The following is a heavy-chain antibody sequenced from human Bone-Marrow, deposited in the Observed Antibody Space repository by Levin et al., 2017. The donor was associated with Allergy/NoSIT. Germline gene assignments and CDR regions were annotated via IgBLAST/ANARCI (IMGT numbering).Heavy chain of an antibody. Sequence: SVKVSCKASGGSFSTYSLSWVRQAPGQGLEWMGRIIPILGIANYAQKFQGRVTITADKSTSTAYMELSSLRSEDTAVYYCARGYCSSTSCYNDFDHWGQGTLVTVSS. D-gene: IGHD2-2*02. CDR3: ARGYCSSTSCYNDFDH. CDR1: GGSFSTYS. J-gene: IGHJ4*02. CDR2: IIPILGIA. V-gene: IGHV1-69*04.